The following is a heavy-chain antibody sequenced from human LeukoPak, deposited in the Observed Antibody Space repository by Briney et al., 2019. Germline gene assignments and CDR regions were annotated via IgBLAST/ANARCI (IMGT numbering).Heavy chain of an antibody. Sequence: PSETLSLTCAVYGGYFSGYYWSWIRQPPGKGLEWIGEINHSGSTNYNPSLKSRVTISVDTSKNQFSLKLSSVTAADTAVYFCAREPLNRTFDYWGQGTLVTVSS. J-gene: IGHJ4*02. V-gene: IGHV4-34*01. CDR3: AREPLNRTFDY. CDR2: INHSGST. CDR1: GGYFSGYY. D-gene: IGHD2/OR15-2a*01.